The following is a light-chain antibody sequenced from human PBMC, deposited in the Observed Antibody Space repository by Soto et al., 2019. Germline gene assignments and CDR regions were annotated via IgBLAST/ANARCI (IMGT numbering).Light chain of an antibody. Sequence: NVLKQSLGTLSLSPGERATLSCRACQTVRHNYLAWYQQKPGQAPRLLIYDASSRATGIPDRFSGGGSGTDFTITISRLEAEDCEVDYCQQFSSYPPTFAGGTKVDI. CDR3: QQFSSYPPT. CDR1: QTVRHNY. V-gene: IGKV3-20*01. CDR2: DAS. J-gene: IGKJ4*01.